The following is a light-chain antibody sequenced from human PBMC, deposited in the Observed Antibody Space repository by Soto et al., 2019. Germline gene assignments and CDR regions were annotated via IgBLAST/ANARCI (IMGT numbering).Light chain of an antibody. J-gene: IGLJ2*01. Sequence: QSVLTQPASVSGSPGQPITISCSGTTTDVGSSDYVSWYQQHPGRAPKLIIYEVTNRPSGVSHRFSGSKSGSTASLTISGLQAEDEADYYCCSYSTSNSPVVFGGGTKVTVL. CDR1: TTDVGSSDY. CDR3: CSYSTSNSPVV. CDR2: EVT. V-gene: IGLV2-14*03.